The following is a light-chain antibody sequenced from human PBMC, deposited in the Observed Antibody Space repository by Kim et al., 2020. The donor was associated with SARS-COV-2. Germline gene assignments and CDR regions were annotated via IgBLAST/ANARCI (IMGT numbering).Light chain of an antibody. V-gene: IGLV3-19*01. CDR2: GKN. CDR1: SLRSYY. CDR3: NSRDSSGNYV. Sequence: VALGQTFRITCKGYSLRSYYASWYQQKPGQSPLLVIYGKNNRPSGIPDRFSGSSSGNTASLTITGAQAEDEADYYCNSRDSSGNYVFGTGTKVTVL. J-gene: IGLJ1*01.